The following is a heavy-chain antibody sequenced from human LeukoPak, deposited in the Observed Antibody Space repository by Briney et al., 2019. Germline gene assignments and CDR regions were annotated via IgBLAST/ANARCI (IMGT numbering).Heavy chain of an antibody. D-gene: IGHD2-2*01. CDR3: AKDKPGPPYCSSPNCFDAFDL. Sequence: GGSLRLSCAASGFTFSSYSMNWVRQAPGKGLGWVSVMSGSGDITFFADSVKGRFTISRDNSKDTLYLQMNSLRAEDTAVYYCAKDKPGPPYCSSPNCFDAFDLWGQGTLVTVSS. CDR2: MSGSGDIT. CDR1: GFTFSSYS. J-gene: IGHJ3*01. V-gene: IGHV3-23*01.